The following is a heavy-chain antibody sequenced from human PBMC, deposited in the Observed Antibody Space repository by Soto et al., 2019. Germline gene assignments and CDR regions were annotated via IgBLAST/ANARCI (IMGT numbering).Heavy chain of an antibody. Sequence: WGSLIFACAASGFTLSNYEMPWVRQDTGKGLEWVAIVSYDGTNKHYADSVNGRFTISRHNSNNTLYLQMNSLRAEDTALYYCAKSFLAFYLKYYFDYWGQGTLVTSSS. CDR2: VSYDGTNK. D-gene: IGHD3-3*01. CDR1: GFTLSNYE. J-gene: IGHJ4*02. CDR3: AKSFLAFYLKYYFDY. V-gene: IGHV3-30*18.